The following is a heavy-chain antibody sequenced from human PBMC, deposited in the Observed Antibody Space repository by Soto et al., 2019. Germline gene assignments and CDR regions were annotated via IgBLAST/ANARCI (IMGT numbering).Heavy chain of an antibody. CDR3: AKDLGYCSGGSCYLAFPFDY. CDR1: GFTFSSYG. D-gene: IGHD2-15*01. Sequence: QVQLVESGGGVVQPGRSLRLSCAASGFTFSSYGMHWVRQAPGKGLEWVAVISYDGSNKYYADSVKGRFTIPRDNSKNTLYLQMNSLRAEDTAVYYCAKDLGYCSGGSCYLAFPFDYWGQGTLVTVSS. J-gene: IGHJ4*02. V-gene: IGHV3-30*18. CDR2: ISYDGSNK.